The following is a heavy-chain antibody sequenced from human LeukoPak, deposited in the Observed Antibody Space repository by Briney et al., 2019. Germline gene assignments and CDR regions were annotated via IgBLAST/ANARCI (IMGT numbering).Heavy chain of an antibody. CDR1: GFTFSSYA. Sequence: GGSLRLSCAASGFTFSSYAMSWVRQAPGKGLEWVSAISGSGGSTYYADSVKGRFTISRDNSRNTLYLQMNSLRAEDTAVYYCAKVSLLLWFGELRGQGTMVTVSS. CDR2: ISGSGGST. D-gene: IGHD3-10*01. CDR3: AKVSLLLWFGEL. J-gene: IGHJ3*01. V-gene: IGHV3-23*01.